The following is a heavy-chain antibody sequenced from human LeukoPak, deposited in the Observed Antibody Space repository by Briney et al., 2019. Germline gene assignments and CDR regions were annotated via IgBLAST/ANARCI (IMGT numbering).Heavy chain of an antibody. V-gene: IGHV1-46*01. D-gene: IGHD5-18*01. J-gene: IGHJ4*02. CDR3: ARGTRLWPDY. CDR1: GYTFTSQY. CDR2: INPSGGST. Sequence: ASVKVSCKASGYTFTSQYMHWVRQAPGQGLEWIGVINPSGGSTTYAQKFQGRITMTRDTSTSTVYMDLSSLRSEDTAVYYCARGTRLWPDYWGQGTPVTVSS.